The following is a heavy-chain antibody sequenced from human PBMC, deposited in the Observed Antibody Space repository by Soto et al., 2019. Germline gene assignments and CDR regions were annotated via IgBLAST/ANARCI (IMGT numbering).Heavy chain of an antibody. D-gene: IGHD3-10*01. J-gene: IGHJ6*02. CDR2: IKSKTDGGTT. Sequence: GSLRLSCAASGFTFSSYAMSWVRQAPGKGLEWVGRIKSKTDGGTTDYAAPVKGRFTISRDDSKNTVYLQMNSLKTEDTAVYHCTADRSSDYYDSGMDHWGQGTMVTVSS. CDR3: TADRSSDYYDSGMDH. V-gene: IGHV3-15*01. CDR1: GFTFSSYA.